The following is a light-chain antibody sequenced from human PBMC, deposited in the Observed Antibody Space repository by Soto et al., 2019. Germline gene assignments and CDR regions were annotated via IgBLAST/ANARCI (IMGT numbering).Light chain of an antibody. Sequence: QSVLTQPPSVSGAPGQRVTISCTGSSSNIGAGYDVHWYQQLPGTAPKLLIYGNSNRPSGVPDRFSGSKSGPSASLAITGLQAEDEADYYCQSYDSSHVVFGGGTKLTVL. CDR1: SSNIGAGYD. J-gene: IGLJ2*01. V-gene: IGLV1-40*01. CDR3: QSYDSSHVV. CDR2: GNS.